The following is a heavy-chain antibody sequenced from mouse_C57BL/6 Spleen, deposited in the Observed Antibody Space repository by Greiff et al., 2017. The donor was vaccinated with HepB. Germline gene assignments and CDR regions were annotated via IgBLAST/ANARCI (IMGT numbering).Heavy chain of an antibody. Sequence: VQLQQSGAELVKPGASVKLSCKASGYTFTSYWMQWVKQRPGQGLEWIGEIDPSDSYTNYNKKFKGKATLTADTSSSTAYMQLSSLTSEDSAVYYCAGGTAITTVVAPYYFDYWGQGTTLTVSS. J-gene: IGHJ2*01. CDR3: AGGTAITTVVAPYYFDY. CDR2: IDPSDSYT. D-gene: IGHD1-1*01. V-gene: IGHV1-50*01. CDR1: GYTFTSYW.